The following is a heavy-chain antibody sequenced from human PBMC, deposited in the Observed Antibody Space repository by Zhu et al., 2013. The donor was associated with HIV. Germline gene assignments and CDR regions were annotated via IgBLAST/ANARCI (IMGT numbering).Heavy chain of an antibody. Sequence: QVQLVQSGAEVKKPGSSVKVSCKASGGTFSSYAISWVRQAPGQGLEWMGIINPSGGSTSYAQKFQGRVTMTRDTSTSTVYMELSSLRSEDTAVYYCARGSLLRFLEWLSTLAKAGSYYYYGMDVWGQGTTVTVSS. V-gene: IGHV1-46*01. CDR3: ARGSLLRFLEWLSTLAKAGSYYYYGMDV. CDR2: INPSGGST. J-gene: IGHJ6*02. D-gene: IGHD3-3*01. CDR1: GGTFSSYA.